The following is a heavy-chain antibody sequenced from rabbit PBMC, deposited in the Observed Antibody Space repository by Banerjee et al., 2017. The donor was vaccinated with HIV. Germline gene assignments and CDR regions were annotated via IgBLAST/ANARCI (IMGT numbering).Heavy chain of an antibody. V-gene: IGHV1S40*01. J-gene: IGHJ4*01. D-gene: IGHD4-1*01. CDR3: ARDLAGVIGWNFGL. CDR2: IYTGSSGTT. Sequence: QSLEESGGGLVKPEGSLTLTCKASGFSFSNKYVMCWVRQAPGKGLEWIACIYTGSSGTTYYASWAKGRFTISKTSWTTVTLQMTSLTAADTATYFCARDLAGVIGWNFGLWGPGTLVTVS. CDR1: GFSFSNKYV.